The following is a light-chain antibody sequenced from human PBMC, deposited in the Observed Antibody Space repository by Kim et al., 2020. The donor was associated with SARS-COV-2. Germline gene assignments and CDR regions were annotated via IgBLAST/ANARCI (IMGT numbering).Light chain of an antibody. CDR3: QSYDITLSAWV. CDR1: SSNLGAGFD. V-gene: IGLV1-40*01. Sequence: QSVLTQPPSVSGAPGQRVTISCTGRSSNLGAGFDVHWYQQLPGAAPKVIIFANTYRPSGVPGRFSGSKSGTSASLAITGLQTEDEADYYCQSYDITLSAWVFGGGTQLTVL. J-gene: IGLJ3*02. CDR2: ANT.